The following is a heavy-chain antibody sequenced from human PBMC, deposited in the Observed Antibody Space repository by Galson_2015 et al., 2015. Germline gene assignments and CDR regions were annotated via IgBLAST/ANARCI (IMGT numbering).Heavy chain of an antibody. V-gene: IGHV1-46*01. J-gene: IGHJ6*02. Sequence: CKASGYTFTSYYMHWVRQAPGQGLEWMEIINPSGGSTSYAQKFQGRVTMTRDTSTSTVYMELSSLRSEDTAVYYCARDTHDYSNDYYYYYGMDVWGQGTTVTVSS. CDR1: GYTFTSYY. CDR3: ARDTHDYSNDYYYYYGMDV. CDR2: INPSGGST. D-gene: IGHD4-11*01.